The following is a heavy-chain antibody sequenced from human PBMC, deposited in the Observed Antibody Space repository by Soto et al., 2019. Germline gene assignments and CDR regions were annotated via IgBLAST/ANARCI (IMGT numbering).Heavy chain of an antibody. CDR2: ISSSGSTI. J-gene: IGHJ4*02. CDR1: GFTFSDYY. D-gene: IGHD6-13*01. V-gene: IGHV3-11*01. Sequence: QVQLVESGGGLVKPGGSLRLSCAASGFTFSDYYMSWIRQAPGKGLEWVSYISSSGSTISYADSVKGRFTISRDNAKNSLYLQMNRLRVEDTAVYYCARERISSSRHSPLRSRYFDHWGQGALVAVSS. CDR3: ARERISSSRHSPLRSRYFDH.